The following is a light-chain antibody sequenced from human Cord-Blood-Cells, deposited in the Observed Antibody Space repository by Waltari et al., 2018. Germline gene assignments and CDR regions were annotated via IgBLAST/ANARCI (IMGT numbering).Light chain of an antibody. CDR1: QSISSY. CDR2: AAS. Sequence: DIQMTQSPSSLSASVGDRVTITCRASQSISSYLNWYQQKPGKAPKVLVYAASSLQIGVPSRFSGRGSGTDFTLNISSLQPEDFATFYCQQRYSTPLTFGPGTKVDIK. J-gene: IGKJ3*01. V-gene: IGKV1-39*01. CDR3: QQRYSTPLT.